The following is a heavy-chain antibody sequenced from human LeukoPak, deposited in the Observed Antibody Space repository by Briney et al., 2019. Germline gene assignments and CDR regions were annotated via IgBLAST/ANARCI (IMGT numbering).Heavy chain of an antibody. CDR3: ARGAEIVVVAATVIYNWFDP. D-gene: IGHD2-15*01. CDR2: INPNSGGT. Sequence: ASVKVSCKASGYTFTGYYMLWVRQAPGQGLEWMGWINPNSGGTNYAQKFQGRVTMTRDTSISTAYMELSRLRSDDTAVYYCARGAEIVVVAATVIYNWFDPWGQGTLVTVSS. J-gene: IGHJ5*02. V-gene: IGHV1-2*02. CDR1: GYTFTGYY.